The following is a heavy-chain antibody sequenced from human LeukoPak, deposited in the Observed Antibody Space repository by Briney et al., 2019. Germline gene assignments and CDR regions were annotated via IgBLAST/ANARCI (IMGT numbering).Heavy chain of an antibody. V-gene: IGHV4-38-2*02. J-gene: IGHJ4*02. Sequence: SETLSLTCTVSGYSISSGYYWGWIRQPPGKGLEWIGSIYHSGSTYYNPSLKSRVTISLDTSKSQISLNMASVTAADTAVYYCARRKGLIRVFDYWGQGTRVTVSS. CDR2: IYHSGST. D-gene: IGHD3-10*01. CDR1: GYSISSGYY. CDR3: ARRKGLIRVFDY.